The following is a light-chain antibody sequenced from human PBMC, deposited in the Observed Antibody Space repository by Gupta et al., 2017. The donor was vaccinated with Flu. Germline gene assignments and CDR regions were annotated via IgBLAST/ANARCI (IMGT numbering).Light chain of an antibody. CDR3: QVWDSSSDHPGV. V-gene: IGLV3-21*02. Sequence: GNNIGSKSVHWYQQKPGPAPVLVVHDDFDRPSGIPERFSGSNSGNTATLTISKVEAGDEADYYCQVWDSSSDHPGVFGGGTKLTVL. J-gene: IGLJ2*01. CDR2: DDF. CDR1: NIGSKS.